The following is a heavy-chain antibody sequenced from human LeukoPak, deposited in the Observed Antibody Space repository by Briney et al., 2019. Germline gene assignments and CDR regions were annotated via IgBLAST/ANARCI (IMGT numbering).Heavy chain of an antibody. Sequence: ASVKVSCKTSGGPFSTYTFSWVRQAPGQGLEWMGGIIPMFGSTNYAQKFQGRVTITTDESTSTAYMELNSLRSEDTAVYYCAAGGGWLLSQFDCWGQGTLVTVTS. CDR2: IIPMFGST. CDR3: AAGGGWLLSQFDC. CDR1: GGPFSTYT. J-gene: IGHJ4*02. D-gene: IGHD5-24*01. V-gene: IGHV1-69*05.